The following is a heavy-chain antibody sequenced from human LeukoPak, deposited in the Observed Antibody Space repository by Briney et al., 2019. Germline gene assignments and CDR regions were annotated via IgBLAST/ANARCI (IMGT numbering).Heavy chain of an antibody. D-gene: IGHD1-26*01. V-gene: IGHV3-23*01. CDR3: AKDYEWELPVYFDY. J-gene: IGHJ4*02. CDR2: IRGDGSMT. CDR1: DFTFSRYA. Sequence: GGSLRLSCAASDFTFSRYAMTWVRQAPGKGLVWVSRIRGDGSMTNYADSVKGRFTISRDNSKNTLYLQMNSLRAEDTAVYYCAKDYEWELPVYFDYWGQGTLVTVSS.